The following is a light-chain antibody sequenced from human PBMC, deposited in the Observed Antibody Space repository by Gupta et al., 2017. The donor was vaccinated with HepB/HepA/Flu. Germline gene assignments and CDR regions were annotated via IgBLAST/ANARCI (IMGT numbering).Light chain of an antibody. Sequence: EIVMTQTPLSLSVTPGQPASISCKSSQSLLHSNGNTYLYWYLQKPGQPPQLLLYEVSNRFSRLPDRLGGVGSGTEITLNIRRVEAEDGGFYFCRPGVRLLLTFGRGTKVDIK. CDR2: EVS. CDR1: QSLLHSNGNTY. CDR3: RPGVRLLLT. V-gene: IGKV2D-29*01. J-gene: IGKJ4*01.